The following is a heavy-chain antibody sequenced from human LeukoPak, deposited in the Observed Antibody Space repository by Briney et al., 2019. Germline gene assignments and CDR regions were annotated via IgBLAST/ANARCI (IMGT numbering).Heavy chain of an antibody. J-gene: IGHJ3*02. CDR1: GGSFSGYY. Sequence: PSETLSLTCAVYGGSFSGYYWSWIRQPPGKGLEWIGEINHSGSTNYNPSLKSRVTISVDTSKNQFSLKLSSVTAADTAVYYCAREGGYYDTPAHAFDIWGQGTMVTVSS. V-gene: IGHV4-34*01. D-gene: IGHD3-22*01. CDR2: INHSGST. CDR3: AREGGYYDTPAHAFDI.